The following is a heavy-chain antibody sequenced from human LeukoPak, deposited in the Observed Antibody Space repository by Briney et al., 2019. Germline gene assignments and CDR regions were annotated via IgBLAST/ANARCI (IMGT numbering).Heavy chain of an antibody. CDR3: ATPERGYSGYDFGS. D-gene: IGHD5-12*01. Sequence: ASVKVSCEAFGYTFIGYYMHWIRQAPGQGLEWMGWVDPNSGGTNYAQKFQGRVTMTRDTSISTAYMELSRLRSDDTAVYYCATPERGYSGYDFGSWGQGTLVTVSS. V-gene: IGHV1-2*02. J-gene: IGHJ4*02. CDR1: GYTFIGYY. CDR2: VDPNSGGT.